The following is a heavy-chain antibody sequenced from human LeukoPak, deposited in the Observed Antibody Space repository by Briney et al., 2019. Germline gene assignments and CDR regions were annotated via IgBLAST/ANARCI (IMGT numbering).Heavy chain of an antibody. D-gene: IGHD3-22*01. CDR1: GGSISSYY. Sequence: TPETQSLTCNVSGGSISSYYWSWIRQPPGKGLEWIGYIFYSWSTSYNPPLRSRVTISVGTSKNQFSLYLRSVTAADTAVYYCARGPHYHDSSGYSPSYSYAGDVWGQGTTVTVSS. V-gene: IGHV4-59*01. CDR2: IFYSWST. CDR3: ARGPHYHDSSGYSPSYSYAGDV. J-gene: IGHJ6*02.